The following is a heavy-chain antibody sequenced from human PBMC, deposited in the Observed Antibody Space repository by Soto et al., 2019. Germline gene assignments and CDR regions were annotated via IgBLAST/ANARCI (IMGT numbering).Heavy chain of an antibody. CDR1: GDSITTGGTY. CDR3: ASGTFETISSDF. D-gene: IGHD2-21*01. J-gene: IGHJ4*02. Sequence: SETLSLTCSVSGDSITTGGTYWSWARLLPGKGLQWVGYIYYTGAAYYNPALQSRVTISLDTSENRFSLKLTAVTAADTAVYYCASGTFETISSDFWGQGRQVTVSS. V-gene: IGHV4-31*03. CDR2: IYYTGAA.